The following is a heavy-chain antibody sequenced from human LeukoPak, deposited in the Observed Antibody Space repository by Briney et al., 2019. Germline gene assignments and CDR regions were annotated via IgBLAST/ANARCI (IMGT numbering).Heavy chain of an antibody. CDR1: GFTFSNAW. CDR3: TTAPSLFYDGSGYYPLRHFQH. Sequence: KPGGSLRLSCAASGFTFSNAWMSWVRQAPGKGLEWVGLIKRETDGGTTDYAAPVKGRFTNSRDDSKNTLYLQMNSLETEDTAVYYCTTAPSLFYDGSGYYPLRHFQHWGQGTLVTVSS. V-gene: IGHV3-15*01. CDR2: IKRETDGGTT. J-gene: IGHJ1*01. D-gene: IGHD3-22*01.